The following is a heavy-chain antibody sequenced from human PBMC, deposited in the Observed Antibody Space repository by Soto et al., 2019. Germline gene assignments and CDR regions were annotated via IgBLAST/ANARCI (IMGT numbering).Heavy chain of an antibody. D-gene: IGHD3-10*01. CDR3: AKGTMFRGVPPLDY. CDR2: ISGSAGST. Sequence: PGGSLRLSCAASGFTFRNYAMTWVRQAPGKGLEWVSGISGSAGSTYYADSVKGRFTISRDNSKNTLYLQMNSLRAEDTAVYYCAKGTMFRGVPPLDYWDQGSL. J-gene: IGHJ4*02. V-gene: IGHV3-23*01. CDR1: GFTFRNYA.